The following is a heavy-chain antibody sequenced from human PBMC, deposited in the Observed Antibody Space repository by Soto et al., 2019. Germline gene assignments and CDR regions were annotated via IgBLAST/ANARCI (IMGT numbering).Heavy chain of an antibody. J-gene: IGHJ4*02. V-gene: IGHV4-4*02. CDR2: IHHSGRT. CDR1: GASISSDKW. D-gene: IGHD2-21*02. CDR3: ARGGDWQFDY. Sequence: QVQLQESGPGLVKPSGTLSLTCAVSGASISSDKWWRWVRQPPGQGLEWIGEIHHSGRTNYNPSLKSRVSILVEKSKNQVSLELSSMTAADTAVYYCARGGDWQFDYWGQGTLVTVSS.